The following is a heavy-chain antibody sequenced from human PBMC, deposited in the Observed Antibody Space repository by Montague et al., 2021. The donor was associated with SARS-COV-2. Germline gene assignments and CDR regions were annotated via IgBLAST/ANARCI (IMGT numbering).Heavy chain of an antibody. CDR1: SEAFNGWY. CDR3: ASVVYSRVIFGVIHRYYFDY. Sequence: SETLSLTCAVYSEAFNGWYWTWIRQSPGKGLEWIGEISQPGSANYNPTLKSRVTISVDTYRKQVSLRLTSVTAADTAAYYCASVVYSRVIFGVIHRYYFDYWGQGNMVAVST. J-gene: IGHJ4*02. CDR2: ISQPGSA. D-gene: IGHD3/OR15-3a*01. V-gene: IGHV4-34*01.